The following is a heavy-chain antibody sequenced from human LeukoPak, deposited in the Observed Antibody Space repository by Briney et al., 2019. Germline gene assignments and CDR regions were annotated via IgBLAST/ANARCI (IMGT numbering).Heavy chain of an antibody. D-gene: IGHD6-13*01. J-gene: IGHJ4*02. V-gene: IGHV1-46*01. CDR2: INPSGGRT. Sequence: ASVKVSCKASGYTFTSYYMHWVRQAPGQGLEWMGIINPSGGRTSYAQKFQGRLTMTRDTSTSTVYMELSSLRSEDTAVYYCARDPAAGFDYFDYWGQGTLVTVSS. CDR3: ARDPAAGFDYFDY. CDR1: GYTFTSYY.